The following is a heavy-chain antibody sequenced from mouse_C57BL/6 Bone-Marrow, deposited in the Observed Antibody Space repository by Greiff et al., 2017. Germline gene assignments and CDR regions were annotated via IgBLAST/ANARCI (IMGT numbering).Heavy chain of an antibody. V-gene: IGHV1-15*01. Sequence: QVQLQQSGAELVRPGASVTLSCKASGYTFTDYEMHWVKQTPVHGLEWIGAIDPETGGTAYNQKFKGKAILTADKSSSTAYMELRSLTSEDSAVXYCTRKQAMDYWGQGTSVTVSS. J-gene: IGHJ4*01. CDR2: IDPETGGT. CDR1: GYTFTDYE. CDR3: TRKQAMDY.